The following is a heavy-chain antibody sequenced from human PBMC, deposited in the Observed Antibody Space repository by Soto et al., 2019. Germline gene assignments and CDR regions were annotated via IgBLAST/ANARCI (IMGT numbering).Heavy chain of an antibody. CDR1: GGSISSYY. V-gene: IGHV4-59*01. CDR2: IYYSGST. CDR3: ARTTVTTWYFDY. D-gene: IGHD4-17*01. J-gene: IGHJ4*02. Sequence: SETLSLTCTVSGGSISSYYWSWIRQPPGKGLEWIGYIYYSGSTNYNPSLKSRVTISVDTSKNQFSLKLSSVTAADTAVYYCARTTVTTWYFDYWGQGTLVTVSS.